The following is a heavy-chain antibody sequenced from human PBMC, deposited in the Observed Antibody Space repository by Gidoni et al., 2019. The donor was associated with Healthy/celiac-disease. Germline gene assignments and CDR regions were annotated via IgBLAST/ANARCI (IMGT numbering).Heavy chain of an antibody. V-gene: IGHV3-15*05. J-gene: IGHJ4*02. CDR1: GFTFSNAW. CDR2: IKSKTDGGTT. Sequence: EVQLVESGGGLVKPGGSLRLSCAAYGFTFSNAWMCWDRPAPGTGLAWVRRIKSKTDGGTTDSAAPVKGRFTISSDDSKNTLYLQMNSLKTEDTAVYYCTTDPEAVALIDYWGQGTLVTVSS. D-gene: IGHD6-19*01. CDR3: TTDPEAVALIDY.